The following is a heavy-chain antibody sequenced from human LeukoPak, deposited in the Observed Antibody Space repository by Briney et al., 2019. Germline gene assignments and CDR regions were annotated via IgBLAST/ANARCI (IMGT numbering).Heavy chain of an antibody. D-gene: IGHD4/OR15-4a*01. CDR2: IYNTAST. Sequence: PSETLSLTCTVSGASISSGTYYWAWIRQSPGKGLEWIGSIYNTASTYYNPSFKGRLTLSVDTSKNQISLELRSVTAADAAMYYCAPNKTMVTTAGWFAPWGQGTLVTVSS. CDR1: GASISSGTYY. V-gene: IGHV4-39*01. CDR3: APNKTMVTTAGWFAP. J-gene: IGHJ5*02.